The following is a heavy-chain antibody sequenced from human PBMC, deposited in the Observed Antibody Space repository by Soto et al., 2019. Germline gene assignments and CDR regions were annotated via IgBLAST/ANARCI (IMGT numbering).Heavy chain of an antibody. CDR1: GFSLTSHA. CDR2: ITGSGDST. J-gene: IGHJ4*02. D-gene: IGHD6-19*01. V-gene: IGHV3-23*01. CDR3: AKDLQFSGWLSAQTFDY. Sequence: GGSLTLACPVSGFSLTSHAMSWVRQAPGKGLECVSSITGSGDSTYYADSVKGRFTISRDKSKSTLYLQMNSLRAEDTAVYYCAKDLQFSGWLSAQTFDYWGQGTQVTVSS.